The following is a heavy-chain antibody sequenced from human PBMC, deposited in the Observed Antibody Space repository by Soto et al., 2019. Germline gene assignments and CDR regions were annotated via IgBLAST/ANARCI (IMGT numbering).Heavy chain of an antibody. J-gene: IGHJ4*02. Sequence: GASVKVSCKASGYIFTSYYMHWVRQAPGQGLEWMGIINPDGGSTTYAQKFQGRVTMTRDTSTSTVYMELSSLRSEDTAVYYCARDRASATVVTHADYWGQGTQVTVSS. CDR2: INPDGGST. CDR3: ARDRASATVVTHADY. V-gene: IGHV1-46*01. CDR1: GYIFTSYY. D-gene: IGHD2-21*02.